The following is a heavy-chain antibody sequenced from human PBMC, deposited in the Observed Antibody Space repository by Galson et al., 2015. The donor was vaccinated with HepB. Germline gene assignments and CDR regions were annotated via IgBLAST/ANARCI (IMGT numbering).Heavy chain of an antibody. Sequence: SLRLSCAASGFTFSSYSMNWVRQAPGKGLEWVSSISSSSSYIYYADSVKGRFTISRDNAEDSLYLQMNSLRAEDTAVYYCARDHWAWGITMVRGVLFDLWGRGTLVTVSS. J-gene: IGHJ2*01. CDR2: ISSSSSYI. CDR3: ARDHWAWGITMVRGVLFDL. D-gene: IGHD3-10*01. CDR1: GFTFSSYS. V-gene: IGHV3-21*01.